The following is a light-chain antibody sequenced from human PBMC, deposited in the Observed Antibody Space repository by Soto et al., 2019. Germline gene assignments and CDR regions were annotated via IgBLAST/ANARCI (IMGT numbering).Light chain of an antibody. J-gene: IGKJ1*01. Sequence: DIQLTQSPSSVSASVGDRVTISCRASQGISSWLAWYQQIPGKAPKLLINAASNLESGVPSRFSGSGSGTDFTLTISSLQPEDFATYYCQQAHSFPWTFGQGTKVEIK. CDR3: QQAHSFPWT. CDR1: QGISSW. V-gene: IGKV1D-12*01. CDR2: AAS.